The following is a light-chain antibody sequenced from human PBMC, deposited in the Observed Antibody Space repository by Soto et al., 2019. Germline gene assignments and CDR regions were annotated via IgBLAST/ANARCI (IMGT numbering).Light chain of an antibody. Sequence: EIVMTQSPGILSVSSGEGATLSCRASQYVGSSLAWYQQKPGQAPRLLIYGASTRATASPARFSASGSGTDFTLSISSLQSEDFATYFCLQANNFPYTFGQGTKLAIK. CDR3: LQANNFPYT. CDR2: GAS. J-gene: IGKJ2*01. CDR1: QYVGSS. V-gene: IGKV3-15*01.